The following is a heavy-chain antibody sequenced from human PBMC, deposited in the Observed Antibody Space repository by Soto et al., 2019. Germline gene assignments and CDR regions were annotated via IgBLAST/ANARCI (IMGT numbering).Heavy chain of an antibody. V-gene: IGHV3-23*01. CDR3: AKVLYDYVWGSYPSDAFDI. J-gene: IGHJ3*02. Sequence: GGSLRLSCAASGFTFSNYAMNWVRQAPGKGLEWVSAISGSGGSTYYADSVKGRFTISRDNSKNTLYLQMNSLRAEDTAVYYCAKVLYDYVWGSYPSDAFDIWGQGTMVTVSS. CDR1: GFTFSNYA. D-gene: IGHD3-16*02. CDR2: ISGSGGST.